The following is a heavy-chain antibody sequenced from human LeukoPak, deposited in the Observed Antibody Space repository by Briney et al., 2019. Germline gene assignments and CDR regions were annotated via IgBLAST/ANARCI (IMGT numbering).Heavy chain of an antibody. D-gene: IGHD1-26*01. CDR3: ARRRIVGAPPYYYYYYMDV. CDR2: INASGGST. J-gene: IGHJ6*03. V-gene: IGHV1-46*01. Sequence: ASVKVSCKASVYTFTSYFMHSVRQTLRQRLERMGLINASGGSTNYAQKFQGRVTMTRDTSTSTVYMELSSLRSEDTAVYYCARRRIVGAPPYYYYYYMDVWGKGTTVTISS. CDR1: VYTFTSYF.